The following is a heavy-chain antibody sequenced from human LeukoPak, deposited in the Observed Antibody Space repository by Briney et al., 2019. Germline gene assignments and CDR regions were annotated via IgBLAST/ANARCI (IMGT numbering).Heavy chain of an antibody. CDR1: GFTNSHYA. CDR3: ARAGRFFDWFAFDY. J-gene: IGHJ4*02. D-gene: IGHD3-9*01. V-gene: IGHV3-30*04. CDR2: ILFDGSNT. Sequence: PGRSLRLSCAASGFTNSHYAMHWVRQAPGKGLEWVAGILFDGSNTNYADSVKGRFTISRDNSKSTVYLQINTLRTEDTAVYYCARAGRFFDWFAFDYWGQGTLVTVSS.